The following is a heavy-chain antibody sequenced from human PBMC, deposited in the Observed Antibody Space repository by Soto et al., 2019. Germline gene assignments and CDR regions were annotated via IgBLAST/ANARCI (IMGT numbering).Heavy chain of an antibody. Sequence: GASVKVSCKTSGYTFTDYAIHWVRQAPGQRLEWMGWINVGNGNTKYSQKFQGRVTITRDTSASTAYMELSSLRSEDTAVYYCARSIVVVTALDYWGQGTLVTVSS. J-gene: IGHJ4*02. V-gene: IGHV1-3*01. CDR2: INVGNGNT. CDR3: ARSIVVVTALDY. D-gene: IGHD2-21*02. CDR1: GYTFTDYA.